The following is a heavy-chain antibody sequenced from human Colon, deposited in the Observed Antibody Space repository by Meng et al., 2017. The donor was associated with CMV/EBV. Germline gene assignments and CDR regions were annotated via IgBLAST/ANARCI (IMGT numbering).Heavy chain of an antibody. CDR1: GYTFRSSS. J-gene: IGHJ4*02. V-gene: IGHV1-69*05. Sequence: KVSCKTSGYTFRSSSINWVRQAPGQGLEWLGGFIPQFGAATSAQKFQGRVKITTDESTSTAHMELINLRSEDTAVYYCARGGSIGWSNWGQGTLVTVSS. D-gene: IGHD3-3*02. CDR3: ARGGSIGWSN. CDR2: FIPQFGAA.